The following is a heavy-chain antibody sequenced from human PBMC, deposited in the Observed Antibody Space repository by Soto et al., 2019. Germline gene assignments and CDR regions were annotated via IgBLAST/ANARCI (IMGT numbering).Heavy chain of an antibody. V-gene: IGHV1-69*13. J-gene: IGHJ5*02. CDR3: AREPSLSGYSYGTKPGSWFDP. D-gene: IGHD5-18*01. CDR2: IIPIFGTA. CDR1: GGTFSSYA. Sequence: GASVKVSCKASGGTFSSYAISWVRQAPGQGLEWMGGIIPIFGTANYAQKFQGRVTITADESTSTAYMELSSLRSEDTAVYYCAREPSLSGYSYGTKPGSWFDPWGQGTLVTVSS.